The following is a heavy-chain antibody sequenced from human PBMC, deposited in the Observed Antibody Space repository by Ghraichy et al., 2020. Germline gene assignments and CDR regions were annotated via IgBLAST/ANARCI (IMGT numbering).Heavy chain of an antibody. Sequence: GGSLRLSCAASGFTFSNYRMSWVRQAPGKGLEWVSYITDDGSAIYYVASVKGRFTISRDNPKNSVFLQMNSLGDEDTAVYYCASLQGSTARRFDAFDLLGEGTVMAVSS. J-gene: IGHJ3*01. CDR2: ITDDGSAI. CDR3: ASLQGSTARRFDAFDL. D-gene: IGHD4-11*01. V-gene: IGHV3-7*03. CDR1: GFTFSNYR.